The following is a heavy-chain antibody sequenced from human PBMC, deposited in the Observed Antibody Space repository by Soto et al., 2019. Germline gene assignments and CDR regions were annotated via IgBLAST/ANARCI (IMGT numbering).Heavy chain of an antibody. J-gene: IGHJ6*02. Sequence: QVQLVQSGAEVKKPGASVKVSCKVSGYTLTELSMHWVRQAPGKGLEWMGGFDPEDGETIYAQKFQGRVTMTEDTSTDTAYMELSSLRSEDTAVYYCATSSRGKIVVVPAAMRYYYYYGMDVWGQGTTVTVSS. D-gene: IGHD2-2*01. CDR1: GYTLTELS. V-gene: IGHV1-24*01. CDR2: FDPEDGET. CDR3: ATSSRGKIVVVPAAMRYYYYYGMDV.